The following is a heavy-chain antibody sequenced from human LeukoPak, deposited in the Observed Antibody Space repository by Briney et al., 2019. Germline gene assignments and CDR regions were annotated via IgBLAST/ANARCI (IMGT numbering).Heavy chain of an antibody. Sequence: GGSLRLSCAASGFTFSSYGMHWVRQAPGKGLEWVAFIRYDGSNKYYADSVKGRFTISRDNSKNTLYLQMNSLRAEDTAVYYCAKMRWARGYSGYDYSLPDYWGQGTLVTVSS. CDR2: IRYDGSNK. V-gene: IGHV3-30*02. D-gene: IGHD5-12*01. CDR1: GFTFSSYG. J-gene: IGHJ4*02. CDR3: AKMRWARGYSGYDYSLPDY.